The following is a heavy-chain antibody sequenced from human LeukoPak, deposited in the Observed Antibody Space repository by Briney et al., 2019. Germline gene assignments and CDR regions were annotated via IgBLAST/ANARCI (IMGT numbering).Heavy chain of an antibody. CDR3: ARDLFGALDS. Sequence: GGSLRLSCAASGFIFGSFEMNWVRQAPGKGLEWVSYISTSGRTIHYADSVKGRFTISRDNAKNSLFLQMNSLRAEDTAVYYCARDLFGALDSWGQRALVTVSS. CDR2: ISTSGRTI. J-gene: IGHJ5*01. V-gene: IGHV3-48*03. CDR1: GFIFGSFE. D-gene: IGHD3-10*01.